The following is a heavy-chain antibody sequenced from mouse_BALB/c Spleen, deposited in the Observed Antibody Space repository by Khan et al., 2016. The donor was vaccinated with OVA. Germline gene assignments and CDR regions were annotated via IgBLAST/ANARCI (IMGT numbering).Heavy chain of an antibody. D-gene: IGHD2-1*01. J-gene: IGHJ3*01. CDR1: DYSFTSYY. V-gene: IGHV1S81*02. CDR2: INPSNGGT. Sequence: QVQLQQSGAELVKPGASVRLSCKASDYSFTSYYLYWVKQRPGHGLEWIGDINPSNGGTHFNEKFKNKVTLTVDKSSSTAYMQLSSLTSEDSAVYYCTRSGYGTFAYWGQGTLVTVSA. CDR3: TRSGYGTFAY.